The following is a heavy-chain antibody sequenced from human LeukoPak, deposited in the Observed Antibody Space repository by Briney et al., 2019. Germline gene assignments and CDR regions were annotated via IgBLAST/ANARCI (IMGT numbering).Heavy chain of an antibody. CDR3: ARDGRYGGLIGDY. CDR1: GGTFSRND. D-gene: IGHD1-26*01. J-gene: IGHJ4*02. Sequence: AASVTVSCKASGGTFSRNDISWVRQAPGQGLEWMGGIIPIFGTANYAQKFQGRVTIIADEATSAAYMELSSLRSEDTAVYYCARDGRYGGLIGDYWGQGTLVTVSS. CDR2: IIPIFGTA. V-gene: IGHV1-69*13.